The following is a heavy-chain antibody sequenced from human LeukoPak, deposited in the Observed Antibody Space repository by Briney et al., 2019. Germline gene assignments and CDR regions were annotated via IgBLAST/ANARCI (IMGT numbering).Heavy chain of an antibody. J-gene: IGHJ4*02. D-gene: IGHD6-13*01. CDR2: IYSGGST. CDR3: ARAPALEYSSSWYQDY. Sequence: GGSLRLSCAASGFTVSSNYMSWVRQAPGKGLEWVSVIYSGGSTYYADSVKGRFTISRDNSKNTLYLQMNSLRAEDTAVYYCARAPALEYSSSWYQDYWGQGTLVTVSS. CDR1: GFTVSSNY. V-gene: IGHV3-53*01.